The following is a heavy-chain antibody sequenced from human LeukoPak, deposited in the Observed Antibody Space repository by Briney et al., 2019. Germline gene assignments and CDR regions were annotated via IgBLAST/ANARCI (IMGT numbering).Heavy chain of an antibody. V-gene: IGHV4-59*12. J-gene: IGHJ4*02. D-gene: IGHD2-2*01. CDR3: ARGSFVVVPAATLYYFDY. CDR2: ISYSGNT. CDR1: GGSISNYY. Sequence: SETLSLTCTVSGGSISNYYWSWIRQPPGKGLEWIGYISYSGNTNYNPSLKSRVTMSVDTSKNQFSLKLSSVTAADTAVYYCARGSFVVVPAATLYYFDYWGQGTLVTVSS.